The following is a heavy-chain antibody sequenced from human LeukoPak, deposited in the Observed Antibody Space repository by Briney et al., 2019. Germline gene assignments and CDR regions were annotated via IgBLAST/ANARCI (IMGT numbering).Heavy chain of an antibody. CDR2: IYYSGST. D-gene: IGHD2-2*01. V-gene: IGHV4-39*01. J-gene: IGHJ3*01. CDR1: GGSISSGSYY. CDR3: ARREAQPF. Sequence: SETLSLTCTVSGGSISSGSYYWGWIRQPPGKGLEWIGSIYYSGSTYYNPSLKSRVTISVDTSKNQFSLKLSSVTAADTAVYYCARREAQPFWGQGTMVTVSS.